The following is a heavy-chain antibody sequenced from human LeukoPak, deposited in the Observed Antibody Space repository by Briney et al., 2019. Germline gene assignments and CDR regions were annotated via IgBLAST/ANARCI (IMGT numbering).Heavy chain of an antibody. D-gene: IGHD3-22*01. J-gene: IGHJ4*02. CDR3: ARDSDYYDSSGYLY. Sequence: ASVKVSCKASGYTFTGYYMHWVRQPPGQGLEWMGWINPNSGGTNYAQKFQGRVTMTRDTSISTAYMELSRLRSDDTAVYYCARDSDYYDSSGYLYWGQGTLVTVSS. CDR1: GYTFTGYY. V-gene: IGHV1-2*02. CDR2: INPNSGGT.